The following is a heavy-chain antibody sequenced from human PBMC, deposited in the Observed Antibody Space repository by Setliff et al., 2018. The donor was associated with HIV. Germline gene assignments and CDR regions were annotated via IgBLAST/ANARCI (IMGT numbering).Heavy chain of an antibody. V-gene: IGHV4-59*11. Sequence: NPSETLFLTCAVSGVSISSQYWSWIRQPPGKGLEWIGFIYYNVNNNYNPSLKSRVSISVDTSKNQFSLRLSSVTAADTAVYYCTRGGSMTTLTTWGQGTLVTVSS. CDR2: IYYNVNN. J-gene: IGHJ4*02. D-gene: IGHD4-4*01. CDR1: GVSISSQY. CDR3: TRGGSMTTLTT.